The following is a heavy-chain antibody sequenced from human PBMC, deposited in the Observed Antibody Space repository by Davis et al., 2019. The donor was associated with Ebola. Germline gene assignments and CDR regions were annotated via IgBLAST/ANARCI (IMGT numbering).Heavy chain of an antibody. CDR3: AKGSQFYYYMDV. D-gene: IGHD2-15*01. V-gene: IGHV3-23*01. Sequence: PGGSLRPSCAASGFTFNSYAMSWVRQAPGKGLEWVSSISGSGGSAYHTDSVKGRFTISRDNSKNPLYLQMNGLRAEDTAIYYCAKGSQFYYYMDVWGKGTTVTASS. CDR2: ISGSGGSA. J-gene: IGHJ6*03. CDR1: GFTFNSYA.